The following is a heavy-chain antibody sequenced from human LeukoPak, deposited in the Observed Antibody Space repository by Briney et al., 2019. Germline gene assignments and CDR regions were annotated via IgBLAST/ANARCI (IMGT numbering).Heavy chain of an antibody. CDR3: ARDPDDSGGYPTGFDY. D-gene: IGHD3-22*01. J-gene: IGHJ4*02. Sequence: PGGSLRLSCAASGFTFSSYAMHWVRQAPGKGLEYVSAISSNGGSTYYANSVKGRFTISRDNSKNTLYLQMGSLRAEDMAVYYCARDPDDSGGYPTGFDYWGQGTLVTVSS. CDR1: GFTFSSYA. CDR2: ISSNGGST. V-gene: IGHV3-64*01.